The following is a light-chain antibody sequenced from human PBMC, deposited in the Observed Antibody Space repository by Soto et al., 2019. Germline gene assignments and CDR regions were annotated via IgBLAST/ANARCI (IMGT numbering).Light chain of an antibody. CDR1: SANIGSHY. V-gene: IGLV1-47*01. Sequence: QPVLTQPPSASGTPGQTVTISCSRRSANIGSHYVYWYQQLPGTAPKLLIYMNNQRPSGVPDRFSGSKSGTSASLAISGLRSEDEADYYCAAWDDSLSAAVFGGGTQLTVL. CDR3: AAWDDSLSAAV. J-gene: IGLJ7*01. CDR2: MNN.